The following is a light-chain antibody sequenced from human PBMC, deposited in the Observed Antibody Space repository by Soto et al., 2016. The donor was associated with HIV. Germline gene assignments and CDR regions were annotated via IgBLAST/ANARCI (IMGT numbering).Light chain of an antibody. CDR2: GRH. J-gene: IGLJ2*01. CDR1: SLRSYY. CDR3: SSRDSSGKHREV. V-gene: IGLV3-19*01. Sequence: SSELTQDPAVSVALGQTVRITCQGDSLRSYYANWYQQKPGQAPILVIHGRHNRPSGIPDRFSGSSSGNTVSLTISGAQAEDEAVYYCSSRDSSGKHREVFGGGTKVTVL.